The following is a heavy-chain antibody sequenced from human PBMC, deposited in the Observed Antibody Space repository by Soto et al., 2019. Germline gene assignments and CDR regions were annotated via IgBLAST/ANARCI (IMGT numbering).Heavy chain of an antibody. CDR3: AGDHCSGGSCYYDYYYGMDV. D-gene: IGHD2-15*01. J-gene: IGHJ6*02. CDR2: INAGNGNT. Sequence: GASVKVSCKASGSTFTSYAMHWVRQAPGQRLEWMGWINAGNGNTKYSQKFQGRVTITRDTSASTAYMELSSLRSEDTAVYYCAGDHCSGGSCYYDYYYGMDVWGQGTTVTVSS. CDR1: GSTFTSYA. V-gene: IGHV1-3*01.